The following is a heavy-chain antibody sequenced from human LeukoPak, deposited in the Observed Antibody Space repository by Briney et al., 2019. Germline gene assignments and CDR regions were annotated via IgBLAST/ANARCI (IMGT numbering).Heavy chain of an antibody. CDR2: ISWDGGST. Sequence: GGSLRLSCAASGFTFDDYAMHWVRQAPGKGLEWVSLISWDGGSTYYADSVKGRFTISRDNSKNSLYLQMNSLRAEDTALYYCAKDSGGRNSGYDFLGYFDYWGQGTLVTVSS. V-gene: IGHV3-43D*03. D-gene: IGHD5-12*01. CDR1: GFTFDDYA. CDR3: AKDSGGRNSGYDFLGYFDY. J-gene: IGHJ4*02.